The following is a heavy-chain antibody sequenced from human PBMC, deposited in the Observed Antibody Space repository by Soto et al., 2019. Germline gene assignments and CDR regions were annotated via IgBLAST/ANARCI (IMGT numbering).Heavy chain of an antibody. J-gene: IGHJ4*02. CDR2: ISWNSYSI. CDR1: GFTFDDYA. Sequence: EVQLVESGGGLVQPGRSLRLSCAASGFTFDDYAMHWVRQAPGKGLEWVSGISWNSYSIDYADYVKGRFTIARDNPKNSLYRQLKSVRAEDTALYYCGKDGGITMVCGVITNSAGLDYWGEGTLVTVSS. CDR3: GKDGGITMVCGVITNSAGLDY. V-gene: IGHV3-9*01. D-gene: IGHD3-10*01.